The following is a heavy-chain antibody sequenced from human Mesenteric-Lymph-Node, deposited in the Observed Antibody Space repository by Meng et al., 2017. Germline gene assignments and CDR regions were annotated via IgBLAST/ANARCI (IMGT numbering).Heavy chain of an antibody. V-gene: IGHV3-7*01. CDR1: GFTFSSYA. CDR2: IKQDGSEK. J-gene: IGHJ4*02. Sequence: GESLKISCAASGFTFSSYAMHWVRQAPGKGLEWVANIKQDGSEKYYVDSVKGRFTISRDNAKNSLYLQMNSLRAEDTAVYYCARAKRYYYDSSGYYYEDYWGQGTLVTVSS. D-gene: IGHD3-22*01. CDR3: ARAKRYYYDSSGYYYEDY.